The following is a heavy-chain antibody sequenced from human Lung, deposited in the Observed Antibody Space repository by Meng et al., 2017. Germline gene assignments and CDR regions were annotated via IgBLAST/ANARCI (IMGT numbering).Heavy chain of an antibody. V-gene: IGHV3-74*01. CDR1: GFTFSTYW. CDR2: INTDGSST. J-gene: IGHJ4*02. Sequence: EVQRVESGGGGVQPGGARRLSCAASGFTFSTYWMHWARQAPGKGLVWVSHINTDGSSTNYADSVKGRFTISRDNAKNTLYLQMNSLRAEDTAVYYCGRSDGYIRDWGQGTLVTVSS. D-gene: IGHD5-24*01. CDR3: GRSDGYIRD.